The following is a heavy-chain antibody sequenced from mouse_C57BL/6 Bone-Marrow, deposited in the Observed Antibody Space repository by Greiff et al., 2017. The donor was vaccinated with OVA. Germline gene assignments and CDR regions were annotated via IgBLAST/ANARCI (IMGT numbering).Heavy chain of an antibody. Sequence: VMLVESGAELARPGASVKLSCKASGYTFTSYGISWVKQRTGQGLEWIGEIYPRSGNTYYNEKFKGKATLTADKSSSTAYMELRSLTSEDSAVYFCARSGGSFFSDYWGQGTTLTVSS. V-gene: IGHV1-81*01. CDR2: IYPRSGNT. CDR1: GYTFTSYG. CDR3: ARSGGSFFSDY. D-gene: IGHD1-1*02. J-gene: IGHJ2*01.